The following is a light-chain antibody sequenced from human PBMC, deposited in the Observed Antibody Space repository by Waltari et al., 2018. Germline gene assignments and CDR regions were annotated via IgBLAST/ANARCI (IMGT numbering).Light chain of an antibody. CDR1: SSDVGRYEY. Sequence: SALPQPASVSGSPGQSITIYCTGTSSDVGRYEYVSWYQHHPGKAPKLIIYDVSKRPSGVSNRFSGSTSGYTASLTISGLQSEDEADYYCCSYTTTDTYVFGSGTKATVL. J-gene: IGLJ1*01. V-gene: IGLV2-14*03. CDR2: DVS. CDR3: CSYTTTDTYV.